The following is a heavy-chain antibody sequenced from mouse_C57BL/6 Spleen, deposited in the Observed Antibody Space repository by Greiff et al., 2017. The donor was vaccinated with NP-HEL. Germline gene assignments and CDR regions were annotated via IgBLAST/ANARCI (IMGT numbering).Heavy chain of an antibody. J-gene: IGHJ2*01. Sequence: QVQLQQPGPELVKPGASVKLSCKASGYTFTSYWMHWVKQRPGQGLEWIGNINPSNGGTNYNEKFKSKATLTVDKSSSTAYMQLSSLTSEDSAVYYCARSDYYGGGYDYWGQGTTLTVSS. CDR1: GYTFTSYW. D-gene: IGHD1-1*01. CDR2: INPSNGGT. CDR3: ARSDYYGGGYDY. V-gene: IGHV1-53*01.